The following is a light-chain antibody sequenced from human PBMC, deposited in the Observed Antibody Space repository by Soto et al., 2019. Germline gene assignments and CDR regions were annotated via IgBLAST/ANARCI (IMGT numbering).Light chain of an antibody. J-gene: IGLJ1*01. CDR2: DVS. CDR1: XXXVGAYNS. Sequence: QSVLTQPASVSGSPGQSITISCTXTXXXVGAYNSVAWYQHNPGKAPKLMIYDVSNRPSGVSSRFSGSKSANTASLSISGLQADDEADYYCSSYTSSSTLVFGTGTKLTVL. V-gene: IGLV2-14*01. CDR3: SSYTSSSTLV.